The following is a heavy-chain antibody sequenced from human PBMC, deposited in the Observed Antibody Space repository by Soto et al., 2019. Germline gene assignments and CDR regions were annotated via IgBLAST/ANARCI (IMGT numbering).Heavy chain of an antibody. CDR2: ISYDGSNK. CDR3: VKDRASGSRYKNTYYYYGMEV. D-gene: IGHD1-20*01. CDR1: GFTFSSYG. V-gene: IGHV3-30*18. Sequence: GGSLRLSCAASGFTFSSYGMHWVRQAPGKGLEWVAVISYDGSNKYYADSVKGRFTISRDNSKNTLYLQMNSLRAEDTAVYYCVKDRASGSRYKNTYYYYGMEVWGQGTTVTV. J-gene: IGHJ6*01.